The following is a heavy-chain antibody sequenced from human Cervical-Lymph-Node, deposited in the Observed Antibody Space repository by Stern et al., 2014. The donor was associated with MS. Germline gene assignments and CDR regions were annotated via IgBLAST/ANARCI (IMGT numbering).Heavy chain of an antibody. J-gene: IGHJ6*02. CDR2: IYWDDDK. Sequence: QVTLRESGPTLVKPTQTLTLTCTFSGFSLDTTGVGVGWIRQPPGKALEGLSLIYWDDDKRYSPSLKSRLTITKDTSKNQVVLTMTNMDPVDTATYYCAHRITSTDYYYGMDVWGQGTTVTVSS. CDR1: GFSLDTTGVG. D-gene: IGHD5-24*01. V-gene: IGHV2-5*02. CDR3: AHRITSTDYYYGMDV.